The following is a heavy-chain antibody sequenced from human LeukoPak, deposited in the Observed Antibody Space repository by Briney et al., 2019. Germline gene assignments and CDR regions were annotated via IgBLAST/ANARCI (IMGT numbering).Heavy chain of an antibody. CDR1: GFTFSSYW. Sequence: KPGGSLRLSCAAPGFTFSSYWMTWVRQAPGKGLEWVANMNQDGSEKYYVDSVKGRFTISRDNAKDSLYLQMNSLRAEDTAVCYCARGVYYFDYWGQGTLVTVSS. V-gene: IGHV3-7*01. D-gene: IGHD1-26*01. J-gene: IGHJ4*02. CDR3: ARGVYYFDY. CDR2: MNQDGSEK.